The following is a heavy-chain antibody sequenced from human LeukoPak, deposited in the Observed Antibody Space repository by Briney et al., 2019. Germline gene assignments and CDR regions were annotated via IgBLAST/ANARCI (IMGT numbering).Heavy chain of an antibody. J-gene: IGHJ5*02. V-gene: IGHV4-59*08. CDR1: GGSISSYY. Sequence: NPSETLSLTCTVSGGSISSYYWSWIRQPPGKGLEWIGYIYYSGSTNYNPSLKSRVTISVDTSKNQFSLKLSSVTAADTAVYYCASQTMVRGVIGYGWFDPWGQGTLVNVSS. CDR3: ASQTMVRGVIGYGWFDP. D-gene: IGHD3-10*01. CDR2: IYYSGST.